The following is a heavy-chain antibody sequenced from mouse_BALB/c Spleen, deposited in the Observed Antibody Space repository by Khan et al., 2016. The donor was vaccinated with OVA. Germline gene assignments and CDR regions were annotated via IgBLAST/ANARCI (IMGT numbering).Heavy chain of an antibody. J-gene: IGHJ3*01. Sequence: EVQLVESGPGLVKPSQSLSLTCTVTGYSITSDYAWNWIRQFPGNKLEWMGYINYSGATSYLPSLKSRISITRDTSKKQFFLQLNCVTTEDAAAYYCAGWFTYWGQGTLVTVS. V-gene: IGHV3-2*02. CDR2: INYSGAT. CDR3: AGWFTY. CDR1: GYSITSDYA.